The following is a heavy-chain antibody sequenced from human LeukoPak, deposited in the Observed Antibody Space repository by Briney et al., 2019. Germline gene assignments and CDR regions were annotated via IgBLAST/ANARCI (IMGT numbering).Heavy chain of an antibody. V-gene: IGHV1-24*01. CDR1: GHTLTELS. D-gene: IGHD2-2*01. Sequence: ASVKVSCKVSGHTLTELSMHWVRQAPGKGLEWMGGFDPEDGETIYAQKFQGRVTMTEDTSTDTAYMELRSLRSDDTAVYYCARVPPSAHQMLSSDYWGQGTQVTVSS. CDR3: ARVPPSAHQMLSSDY. J-gene: IGHJ4*02. CDR2: FDPEDGET.